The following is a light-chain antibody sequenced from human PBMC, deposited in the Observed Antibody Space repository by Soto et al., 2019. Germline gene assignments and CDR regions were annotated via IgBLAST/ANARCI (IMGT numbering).Light chain of an antibody. CDR1: SSNIGAGYD. V-gene: IGLV1-40*01. J-gene: IGLJ1*01. Sequence: QSVLTQPPSVSGAPGQRVTISCTGSSSNIGAGYDVHWYQQLPGTAPKLLIYGNSNRPSGVPDRFSGSKSGTSASLAITGLQAEDVAYYYCQSSDSSLSGLVFGTGPKLTVL. CDR2: GNS. CDR3: QSSDSSLSGLV.